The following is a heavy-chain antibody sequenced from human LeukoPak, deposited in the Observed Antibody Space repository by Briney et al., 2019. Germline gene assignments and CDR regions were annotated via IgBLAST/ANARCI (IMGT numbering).Heavy chain of an antibody. CDR1: GGTFSSFA. CDR3: ARGALVGSTPLYSDAFDV. V-gene: IGHV1-69*05. CDR2: IISLPQTP. D-gene: IGHD1-26*01. J-gene: IGHJ3*01. Sequence: GASVKVSCKASGGTFSSFAISWLRQAPGQGLEWVGGIISLPQTPNYAQQFQGKVTITTDDSTSTAYMELSGLRSGDTAVYYCARGALVGSTPLYSDAFDVWGQGTRVIVSS.